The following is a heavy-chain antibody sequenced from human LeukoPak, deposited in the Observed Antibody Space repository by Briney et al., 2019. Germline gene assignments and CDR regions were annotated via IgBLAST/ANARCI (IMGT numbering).Heavy chain of an antibody. Sequence: GGSLRLSCAASGFTFSSYGMHWVRQAPGKGLEWVAVISYDGSNKYYADSVKGRSTISRDNSKNTLYLQMNSLRAEDTAVYYCARSSSGYYYVTYYYYGMDVWGQGTTVTVSS. J-gene: IGHJ6*02. V-gene: IGHV3-30*03. D-gene: IGHD3-22*01. CDR3: ARSSSGYYYVTYYYYGMDV. CDR1: GFTFSSYG. CDR2: ISYDGSNK.